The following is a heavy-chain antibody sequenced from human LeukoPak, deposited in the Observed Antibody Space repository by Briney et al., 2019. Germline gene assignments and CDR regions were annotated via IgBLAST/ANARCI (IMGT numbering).Heavy chain of an antibody. D-gene: IGHD6-19*01. Sequence: GGSLRLSCAASGFTFTHYAMSWFRQAPGKGLDWVSTISGTGDHPYYAASVKGRFTISRDNSRSTLYLQMNSLRAEDTAIYYCATVLAGSSGWLFEYWGQGTLLTVSS. CDR1: GFTFTHYA. J-gene: IGHJ4*02. CDR3: ATVLAGSSGWLFEY. CDR2: ISGTGDHP. V-gene: IGHV3-23*01.